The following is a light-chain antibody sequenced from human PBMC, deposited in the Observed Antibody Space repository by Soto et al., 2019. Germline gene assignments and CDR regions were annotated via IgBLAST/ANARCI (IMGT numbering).Light chain of an antibody. V-gene: IGKV1-39*01. J-gene: IGKJ2*01. CDR1: QSISSY. CDR3: QQSYSIPYT. CDR2: AAS. Sequence: DIQMTQSPSSLSASVGYRVTITCRASQSISSYLNWYQQKPGKAPKLLIYAASSLQSGVPSRFSGSRSGTDFTLTISSLQPEDFATYYCQQSYSIPYTFGQGTKVDI.